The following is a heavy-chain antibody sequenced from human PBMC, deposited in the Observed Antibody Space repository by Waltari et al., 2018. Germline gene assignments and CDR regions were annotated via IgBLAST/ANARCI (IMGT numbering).Heavy chain of an antibody. CDR2: ISDRGGGT. V-gene: IGHV3-23*01. CDR1: GLTFIHYG. CDR3: ARAYNWNDFFDL. J-gene: IGHJ4*02. Sequence: EVQLLESGGGLVQPGGSLRLSCAASGLTFIHYGMGWVRQAPGKGLGWVSGISDRGGGTYYADSVKGRFTISRDNSKNTLYMQMNSLRADDSAFYYCARAYNWNDFFDLWGLGTLVTVSS. D-gene: IGHD1-1*01.